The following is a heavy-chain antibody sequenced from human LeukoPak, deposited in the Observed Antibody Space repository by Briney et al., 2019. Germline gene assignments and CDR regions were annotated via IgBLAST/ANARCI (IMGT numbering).Heavy chain of an antibody. Sequence: GGSLRLSCVASGFTFSDYYMSWIRQAPGKGLEWLSYISTRGNTIYYADSVKGRFTISRDNAKNSLYLQMNSLRAEDTAVYYCAREGVSSGWYHDAFDIWGQGTMVTVSS. CDR2: ISTRGNTI. D-gene: IGHD6-19*01. CDR3: AREGVSSGWYHDAFDI. V-gene: IGHV3-11*04. J-gene: IGHJ3*02. CDR1: GFTFSDYY.